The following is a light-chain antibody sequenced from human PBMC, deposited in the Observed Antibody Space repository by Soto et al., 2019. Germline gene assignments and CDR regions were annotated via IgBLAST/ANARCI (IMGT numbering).Light chain of an antibody. Sequence: EIMLTQSPDTLSLSPGERAALSCLASQTVSSNYLAWCQQRPGQAPRLLIYGASTRAAGIPDRFSGSGSGTDFTLTISSLEPEDFAVYYCQQRSDWPSITFGQGTRLEIK. V-gene: IGKV3D-20*02. CDR1: QTVSSNY. J-gene: IGKJ5*01. CDR3: QQRSDWPSIT. CDR2: GAS.